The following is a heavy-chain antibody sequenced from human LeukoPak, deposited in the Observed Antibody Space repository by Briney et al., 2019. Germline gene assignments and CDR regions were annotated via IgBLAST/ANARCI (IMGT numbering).Heavy chain of an antibody. Sequence: ASVKVSCKASGYTFSSYIITWVRQAPGQGLECMGWISAYNGNTNYAQKLQGRVTMTTDTSTSTAYMELSSLRSEDTAVYYCARDRPGRYCSTISCYSASPFDPWGQGTLVTVSS. CDR2: ISAYNGNT. V-gene: IGHV1-18*01. CDR1: GYTFSSYI. CDR3: ARDRPGRYCSTISCYSASPFDP. D-gene: IGHD2-2*02. J-gene: IGHJ5*02.